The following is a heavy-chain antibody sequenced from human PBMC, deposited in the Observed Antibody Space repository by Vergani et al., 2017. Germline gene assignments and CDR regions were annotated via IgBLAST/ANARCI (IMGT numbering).Heavy chain of an antibody. J-gene: IGHJ4*02. CDR2: IAYDGSNK. Sequence: QVQLVESGGGVVQPGRSLRLSCAASGFTFSSYAMHWVRPAPGKGMEWVAVIAYDGSNKYYADSVKGRFTISRDNSKNTLYLQMNNLRAEDTAVYYCASDNQYCSSTSCPPGXFDYWGQGTLVTVSS. CDR1: GFTFSSYA. D-gene: IGHD2-2*01. V-gene: IGHV3-30*04. CDR3: ASDNQYCSSTSCPPGXFDY.